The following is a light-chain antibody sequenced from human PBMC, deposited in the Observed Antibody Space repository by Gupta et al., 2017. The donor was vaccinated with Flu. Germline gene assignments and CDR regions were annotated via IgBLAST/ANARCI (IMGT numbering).Light chain of an antibody. CDR2: WAS. CDR1: HRFFHSSNNNNY. CDR3: QQYYSTPYT. J-gene: IGKJ2*01. Sequence: ERPTFICKSCHRFFHSSNNNNYFAWYQQKPGQPPKLLIYWASTRASGVPDRFSGSGSGTDFTLTISSLQAEDVAVYYCQQYYSTPYTFGQGTKLEIK. V-gene: IGKV4-1*01.